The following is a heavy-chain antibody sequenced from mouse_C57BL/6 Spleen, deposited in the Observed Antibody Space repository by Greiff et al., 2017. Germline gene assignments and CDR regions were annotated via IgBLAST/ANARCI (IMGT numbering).Heavy chain of an antibody. CDR3: AREGVYYAMDY. Sequence: VQLQQPGAELVKPGASVKMSCKASGYTFTSYWITWVKQRPGQGLEWIGDIYPGSGSTNYNEKFKSKATLTVDTSSSTAYMQLSSLTSEDAAVDYCAREGVYYAMDYWGQGTSVTVSS. CDR2: IYPGSGST. CDR1: GYTFTSYW. V-gene: IGHV1-55*01. J-gene: IGHJ4*01. D-gene: IGHD3-3*01.